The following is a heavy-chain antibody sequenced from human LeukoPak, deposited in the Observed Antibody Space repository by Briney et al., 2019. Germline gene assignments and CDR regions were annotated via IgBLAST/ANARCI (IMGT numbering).Heavy chain of an antibody. Sequence: GASVKVSCKAFGYTFTDYHMHWVRQAPGQGLEWMGWISGYNGNTNYAQKLQGRVTMTTDSSTSTAYMELRSLRSDDTAVYYCARDKLRDIVVVSAAIKSGWFDPWGQGTLVTVSS. V-gene: IGHV1-18*04. CDR2: ISGYNGNT. D-gene: IGHD2-2*02. CDR1: GYTFTDYH. J-gene: IGHJ5*02. CDR3: ARDKLRDIVVVSAAIKSGWFDP.